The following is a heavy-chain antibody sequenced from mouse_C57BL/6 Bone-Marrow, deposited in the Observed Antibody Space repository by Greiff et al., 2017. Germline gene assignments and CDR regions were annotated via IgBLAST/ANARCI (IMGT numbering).Heavy chain of an antibody. V-gene: IGHV1-81*01. CDR2: IYPRSGNT. J-gene: IGHJ3*01. CDR1: GYTFTSYG. Sequence: QVQLQQSGAELARPGASVKLSCKASGYTFTSYGISWVKQRTGQGLEWIGEIYPRSGNTYYNEKFKGKATLTADKSSSTAYMELRSLTSEDSAVYFCARRQPWFACWGQGTLVTVSA. CDR3: ARRQPWFAC.